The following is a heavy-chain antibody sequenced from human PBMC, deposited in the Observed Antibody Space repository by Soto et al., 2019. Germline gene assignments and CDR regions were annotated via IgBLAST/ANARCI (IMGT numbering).Heavy chain of an antibody. CDR3: ASGWEPYYYGMDV. D-gene: IGHD1-26*01. CDR1: GFTFSSYA. Sequence: SLRLSCAASGFTFSSYAMHWVRQAPGKGLEWVAVISYDGSNKYYADSVKGRFTISRDNSKNTLYLQMNGLRAEDTAVYYCASGWEPYYYGMDVWGQGTTVTVSS. CDR2: ISYDGSNK. J-gene: IGHJ6*02. V-gene: IGHV3-30-3*01.